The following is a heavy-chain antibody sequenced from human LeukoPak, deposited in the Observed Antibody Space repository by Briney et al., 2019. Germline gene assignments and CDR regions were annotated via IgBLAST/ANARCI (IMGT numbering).Heavy chain of an antibody. CDR2: ISGSGGST. V-gene: IGHV3-23*01. Sequence: GGSLRLSCAASGFTFSSYAMSWVRQAPGKGLEWVSAISGSGGSTYYADSVKGRFTISRDNSKNTLYLQMNSLRAEDTAVYYCAKESGEGDNSGYFSPFDYWGQGTLVTVSS. D-gene: IGHD3-22*01. J-gene: IGHJ4*02. CDR3: AKESGEGDNSGYFSPFDY. CDR1: GFTFSSYA.